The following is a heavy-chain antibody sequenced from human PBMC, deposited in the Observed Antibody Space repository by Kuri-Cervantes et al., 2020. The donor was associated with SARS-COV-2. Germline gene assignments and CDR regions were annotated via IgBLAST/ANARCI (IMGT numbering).Heavy chain of an antibody. V-gene: IGHV3-30*02. D-gene: IGHD3-9*01. J-gene: IGHJ6*02. CDR2: IRYDGSNK. CDR3: AKDYFDYDILTGYSFRYYYYSGMDV. Sequence: GGSLRLSCAASGFTFSSYGMHWVRQAPGKGLEWVAFIRYDGSNKYYADSVKGRFTISRDNSKNTLYLQMNSLRAEDTAVYYCAKDYFDYDILTGYSFRYYYYSGMDVWGQGTTVTVSS. CDR1: GFTFSSYG.